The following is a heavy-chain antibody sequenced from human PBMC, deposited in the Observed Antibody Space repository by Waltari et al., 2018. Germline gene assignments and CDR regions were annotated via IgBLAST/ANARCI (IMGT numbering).Heavy chain of an antibody. CDR2: ISSSSSAI. J-gene: IGHJ4*02. CDR3: ARLRGSPYY. D-gene: IGHD3-16*01. CDR1: GFTFSTYS. V-gene: IGHV3-48*01. Sequence: EVQLVESGGGLVQPGGSLRLSCAASGFTFSTYSMNWVRQAPGKGLGWVSYISSSSSAICYADSVKGRFTISRDNAKNSLYLQMNSLRVEDTAVYYCARLRGSPYYWGQGTLVTVSS.